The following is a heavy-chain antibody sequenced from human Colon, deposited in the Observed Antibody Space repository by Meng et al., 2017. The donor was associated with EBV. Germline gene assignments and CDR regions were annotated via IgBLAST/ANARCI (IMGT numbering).Heavy chain of an antibody. V-gene: IGHV7-4-1*02. CDR1: GYTFTSSS. D-gene: IGHD3-22*01. Sequence: QVQLGESGVELKKPGDSVKVSCPAAGYTFTSSSMNWVRHAPGQGLEWMGWININTGNPTYAQGFTGRFVFSLDTSVSTAYLQISSLKAEDTAVYYCARGGPYPDSSGFHWYFDLWGRGTLVTVSS. J-gene: IGHJ2*01. CDR3: ARGGPYPDSSGFHWYFDL. CDR2: ININTGNP.